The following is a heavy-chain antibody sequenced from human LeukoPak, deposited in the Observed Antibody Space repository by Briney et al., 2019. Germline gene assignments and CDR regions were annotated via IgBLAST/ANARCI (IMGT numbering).Heavy chain of an antibody. D-gene: IGHD1-26*01. V-gene: IGHV1-69*13. CDR1: GYTFTGYY. Sequence: SVKVSCKASGYTFTGYYMHWVRQAPGQGLEWMGGIIPIFGTANYAQKFQGRVTITADESTSTAYMELSSLRSEDTAVYYCARGGSYERAYYYYYMDVWGKGTTVTISS. CDR2: IIPIFGTA. CDR3: ARGGSYERAYYYYYMDV. J-gene: IGHJ6*03.